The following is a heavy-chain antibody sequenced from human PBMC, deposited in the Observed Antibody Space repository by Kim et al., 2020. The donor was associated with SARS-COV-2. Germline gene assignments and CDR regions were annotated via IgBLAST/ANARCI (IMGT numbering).Heavy chain of an antibody. D-gene: IGHD6-6*01. CDR3: ARQEYSSSSSFYYFDY. V-gene: IGHV4-59*08. Sequence: SETLSLTCTVSGGSISSYYWSWIRQPPGKGLEWIGYIYYSGSTNYNPSLKSRVTISVDTSKNQFSLKLSSVTAADTAVYYCARQEYSSSSSFYYFDYWGQGTLVTVSS. CDR2: IYYSGST. J-gene: IGHJ4*02. CDR1: GGSISSYY.